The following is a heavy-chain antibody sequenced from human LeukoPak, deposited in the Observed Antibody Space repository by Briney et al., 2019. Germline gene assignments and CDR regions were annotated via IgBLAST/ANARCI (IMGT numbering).Heavy chain of an antibody. CDR2: IIPIFGTA. Sequence: ASVKVSCKASGGTFSSYAISWVRQAPGQGLEWMGGIIPIFGTANYAQKFQGRVTITADESTSTAYMELSSLRSEDTAVYYCARDYSIRGYSYGYFDYWGQGTLVTVS. D-gene: IGHD5-18*01. J-gene: IGHJ4*02. CDR3: ARDYSIRGYSYGYFDY. CDR1: GGTFSSYA. V-gene: IGHV1-69*13.